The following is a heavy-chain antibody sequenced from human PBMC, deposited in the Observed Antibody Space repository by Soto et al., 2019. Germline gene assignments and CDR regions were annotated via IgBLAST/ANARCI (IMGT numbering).Heavy chain of an antibody. CDR1: GGSFSGYY. Sequence: PSETLSLTCAVYGGSFSGYYWTWIRQPPGKGLEWIGEINHSGSTNYNASLKSRVTISVDTSKNQFSLKLRSVIAADTAVYYCARVHVMVVAGSTLDYWGHGIMVTVSS. CDR2: INHSGST. J-gene: IGHJ4*01. D-gene: IGHD2-15*01. CDR3: ARVHVMVVAGSTLDY. V-gene: IGHV4-34*01.